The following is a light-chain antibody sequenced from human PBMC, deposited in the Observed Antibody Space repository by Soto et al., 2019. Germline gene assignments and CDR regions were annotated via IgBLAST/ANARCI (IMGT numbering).Light chain of an antibody. Sequence: DIQMTQSPSSLSASVGDRVTITCRASQRISSYLNWYQHKPGKAPRLLIYAASRLQSGVPSRFSGSGSGTDFTLTISSLQPEDSAAYYCQQSYSTPVDFGQGTKLEIK. CDR3: QQSYSTPVD. V-gene: IGKV1-39*01. CDR2: AAS. J-gene: IGKJ2*01. CDR1: QRISSY.